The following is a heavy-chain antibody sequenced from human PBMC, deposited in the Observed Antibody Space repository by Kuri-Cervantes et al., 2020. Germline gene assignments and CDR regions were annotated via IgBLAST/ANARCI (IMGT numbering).Heavy chain of an antibody. J-gene: IGHJ6*03. CDR2: ISYDGSNK. CDR1: EFTFSNSA. V-gene: IGHV3-30-3*01. D-gene: IGHD4-17*01. Sequence: GGSLRLSCVASEFTFSNSAMSWVRQAPGKGLEGVAVISYDGSNKYYADSVKGRFTISRDNSRNKLYLQMNSLRAEDAAVHYCARDPRPTTVTEYYYIDVWGKGTTVTVSS. CDR3: ARDPRPTTVTEYYYIDV.